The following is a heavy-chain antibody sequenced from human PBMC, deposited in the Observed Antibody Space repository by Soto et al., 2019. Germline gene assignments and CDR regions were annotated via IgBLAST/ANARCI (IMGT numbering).Heavy chain of an antibody. J-gene: IGHJ5*02. Sequence: ASVKVSCKASGYTFTSYDINWVRQATGQGLEWMGWMNPNSGNTGYAQKFQGRVTMTRNTSISTAYMELSSLRSEDTAVYYCARPTGTTYWFDPWGQGTLVTVSS. CDR2: MNPNSGNT. CDR1: GYTFTSYD. V-gene: IGHV1-8*01. CDR3: ARPTGTTYWFDP. D-gene: IGHD1-7*01.